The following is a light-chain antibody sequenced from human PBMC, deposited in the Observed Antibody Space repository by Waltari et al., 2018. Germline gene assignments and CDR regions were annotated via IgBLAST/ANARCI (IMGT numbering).Light chain of an antibody. J-gene: IGLJ2*01. CDR1: SSDVGVDDY. CDR3: SSYTTSSTLV. V-gene: IGLV2-14*03. Sequence: QSALTQPACVFGSAGQSITISCTRTSSDVGVDDYVPWYQQHPGKAPKLMVYDVSYRPSGVSNRFSGSKSGNTASLTISGLQAEDESDYYCSSYTTSSTLVFGGGTKLTVL. CDR2: DVS.